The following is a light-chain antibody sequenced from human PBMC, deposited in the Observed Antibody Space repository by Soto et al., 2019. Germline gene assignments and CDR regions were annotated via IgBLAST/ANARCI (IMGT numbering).Light chain of an antibody. CDR2: EVT. V-gene: IGLV2-14*02. CDR1: SSDVGSHNF. J-gene: IGLJ2*01. CDR3: SSYTSSSTYVV. Sequence: QSALTQPASVSGSPGQSITISCTGTSSDVGSHNFVSWYQQRPGKAPKLMIFEVTKRPSGVSSRFSASKSGNTASLTISGVQAEDEADYYCSSYTSSSTYVVFGGGTKVTVL.